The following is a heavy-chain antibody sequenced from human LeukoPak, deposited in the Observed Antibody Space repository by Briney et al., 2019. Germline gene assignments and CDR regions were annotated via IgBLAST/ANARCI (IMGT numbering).Heavy chain of an antibody. Sequence: GGSLRLSCAASGFTFSSYAMSWVRQAPGKGLEWVSVISAGGDSTYYADSVKGRFTISRDNYKNTLYLQMNSRRADDTAVYYCAKDRGDGGGSYGGGYYYYYMDVWGKGTTVTVSS. J-gene: IGHJ6*03. D-gene: IGHD3-16*01. CDR2: ISAGGDST. CDR3: AKDRGDGGGSYGGGYYYYYMDV. V-gene: IGHV3-23*01. CDR1: GFTFSSYA.